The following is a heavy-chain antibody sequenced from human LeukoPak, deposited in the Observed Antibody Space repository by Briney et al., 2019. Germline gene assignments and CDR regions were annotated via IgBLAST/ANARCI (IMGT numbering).Heavy chain of an antibody. J-gene: IGHJ4*02. CDR3: ARFYANEWELPH. Sequence: GRSLRLSCAASGFTFSSYAMHWVRQAPGKGLEWVALISYDGSNKYYADSVKGRFTISRDNSKSTLYLQMNSLRAEDTAVYYCARFYANEWELPHWGQGTLVTVSS. CDR1: GFTFSSYA. CDR2: ISYDGSNK. D-gene: IGHD1-26*01. V-gene: IGHV3-30*04.